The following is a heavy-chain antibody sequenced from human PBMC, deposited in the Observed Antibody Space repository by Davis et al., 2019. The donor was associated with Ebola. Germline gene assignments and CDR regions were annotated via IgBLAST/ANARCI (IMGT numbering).Heavy chain of an antibody. D-gene: IGHD3-3*01. Sequence: ASVKVSCKASGYTFTGYYMHWVRQAPGQGLEWMGWINPNSGGTNYAQKFQGRVTMTRDTSISTAYMELSSLRSEDTAVYYCARARFPPLYYFDYWGQGTLVTVSS. CDR2: INPNSGGT. J-gene: IGHJ4*02. CDR3: ARARFPPLYYFDY. V-gene: IGHV1-2*02. CDR1: GYTFTGYY.